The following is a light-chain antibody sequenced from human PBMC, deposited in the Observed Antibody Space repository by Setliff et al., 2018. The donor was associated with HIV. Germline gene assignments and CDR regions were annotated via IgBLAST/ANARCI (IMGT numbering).Light chain of an antibody. Sequence: QSALTQPRSVSRSPGQSVTISCTGTTRDVGGYNFVSWYQHHPGKAPKLMIYDVIKRPSGVPDRFSGSKSGNTASLTISGLQAEDGADYYCCSYAGSHTFVFGTGTKVTVL. J-gene: IGLJ1*01. CDR1: TRDVGGYNF. CDR3: CSYAGSHTFV. CDR2: DVI. V-gene: IGLV2-11*01.